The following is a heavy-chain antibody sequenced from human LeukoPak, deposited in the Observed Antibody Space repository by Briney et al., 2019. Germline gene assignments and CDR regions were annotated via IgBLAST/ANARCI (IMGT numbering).Heavy chain of an antibody. V-gene: IGHV4-39*02. CDR3: ARGRTGDY. CDR1: GGSISGSSYY. J-gene: IGHJ4*02. CDR2: IYYSGST. Sequence: PSETLSLTCTVSGGSISGSSYYWGWIRQPPGKGLEWIGSIYYSGSTYYNPSLKSRVTISVDTSKNQFSLKLNSVTATDTAVYYCARGRTGDYWGQGTLVTVSS.